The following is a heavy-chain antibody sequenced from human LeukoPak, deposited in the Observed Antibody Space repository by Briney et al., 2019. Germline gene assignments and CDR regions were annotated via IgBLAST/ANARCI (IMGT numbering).Heavy chain of an antibody. J-gene: IGHJ4*02. Sequence: ASVKVSCKASGGTFSSYAISWVRQAPGQGLEWMGGIIPIFGTANYAQKFQGRVTITADESTSTAYMELSSLRSEDTAVYYCARDPSRYYDSSGYDYWGQGTLVTVSS. V-gene: IGHV1-69*13. CDR3: ARDPSRYYDSSGYDY. D-gene: IGHD3-22*01. CDR2: IIPIFGTA. CDR1: GGTFSSYA.